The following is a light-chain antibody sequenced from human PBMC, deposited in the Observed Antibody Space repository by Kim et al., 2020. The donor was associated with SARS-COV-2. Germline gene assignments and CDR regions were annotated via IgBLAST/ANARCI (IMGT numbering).Light chain of an antibody. CDR2: QDD. CDR3: QAWDNGTAV. J-gene: IGLJ1*01. V-gene: IGLV3-1*01. CDR1: KLGDKR. Sequence: SYELTQPLSLSVSPGQTASITCSGDKLGDKRACWYQQTPGQSPVFMTYQDDKRPSGIPERFSASNSGSTATLTISGTQTMDDADYYCQAWDNGTAVFGTG.